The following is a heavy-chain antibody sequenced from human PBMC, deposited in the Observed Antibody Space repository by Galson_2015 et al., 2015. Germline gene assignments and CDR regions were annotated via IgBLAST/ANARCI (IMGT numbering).Heavy chain of an antibody. CDR3: AKSPYHSNSNGDLTAIDS. CDR1: GFTFSNYA. V-gene: IGHV3-23*01. D-gene: IGHD3-22*01. CDR2: VSDSGGST. Sequence: SLRLSCAASGFTFSNYAMSWVRQCPGKGLEWVSAVSDSGGSTFYADSVKDRFTISRDNSRNTLYLQMNSLRAENTAVYYCAKSPYHSNSNGDLTAIDSWGQGTLVAVSS. J-gene: IGHJ4*02.